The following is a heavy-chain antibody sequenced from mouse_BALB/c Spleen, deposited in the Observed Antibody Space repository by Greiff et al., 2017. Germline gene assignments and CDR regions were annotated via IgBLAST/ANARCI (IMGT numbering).Heavy chain of an antibody. J-gene: IGHJ2*01. Sequence: EVKLMESGPGLVKPSQSLSLTCTVTGYSITSDYAWNWIRQFPGNKLEWMGYISYSGSTSYNPSLKSRISITRDTSKNQFFLQLNSVTTEDTATYYCARGGMITRSFDYWGQGTTLTVSS. CDR1: GYSITSDYA. CDR3: ARGGMITRSFDY. D-gene: IGHD2-4*01. CDR2: ISYSGST. V-gene: IGHV3-2*02.